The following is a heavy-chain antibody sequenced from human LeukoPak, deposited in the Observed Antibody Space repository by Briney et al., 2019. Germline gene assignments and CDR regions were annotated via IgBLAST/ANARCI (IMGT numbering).Heavy chain of an antibody. J-gene: IGHJ5*02. CDR1: GYTFTSYG. D-gene: IGHD1-26*01. CDR3: ARDWRNRKLRGDGNWFDP. V-gene: IGHV1-18*01. CDR2: ISAYNGNT. Sequence: ASVKVSCKASGYTFTSYGISWVRQAPGQGLEWMGWISAYNGNTNYAQKLQGRVTMTTDTSTSTAYMELRSLRSDDTAVYYCARDWRNRKLRGDGNWFDPWGQGTLVTVSS.